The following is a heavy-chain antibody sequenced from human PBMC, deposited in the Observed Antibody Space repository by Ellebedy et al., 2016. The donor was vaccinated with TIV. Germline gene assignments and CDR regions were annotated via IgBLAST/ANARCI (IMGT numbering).Heavy chain of an antibody. D-gene: IGHD6-13*01. Sequence: GESLKISCTASGFPFNGYWMSWVRQAPGKGLQWVANIKYDGSEENYVDSVKGRFTISRDNAKDSLYLQINSLRTEDTAVYYCARASGPGTVDYWGQGTLLTVSS. CDR1: GFPFNGYW. V-gene: IGHV3-7*03. J-gene: IGHJ4*02. CDR3: ARASGPGTVDY. CDR2: IKYDGSEE.